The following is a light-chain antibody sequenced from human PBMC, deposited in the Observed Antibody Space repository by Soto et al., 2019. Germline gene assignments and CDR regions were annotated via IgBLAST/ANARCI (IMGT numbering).Light chain of an antibody. CDR3: LQYRNYPWT. J-gene: IGKJ1*01. CDR2: SAT. V-gene: IGKV1-17*01. CDR1: QGIKND. Sequence: DIQMTQSPSSLSASVGDRVTITCRASQGIKNDLAWYQQRPGKAPKRLIYSATNLQSGVPSRFSGSGSETEFTLTISSLQPEDFASYYCLQYRNYPWTFGQGTKLDIK.